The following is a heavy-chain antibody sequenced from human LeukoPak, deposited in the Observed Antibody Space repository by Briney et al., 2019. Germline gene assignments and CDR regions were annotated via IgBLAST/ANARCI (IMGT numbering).Heavy chain of an antibody. CDR2: TSGSGVNS. V-gene: IGHV3-23*01. CDR1: GFTLRGYD. D-gene: IGHD5-12*01. J-gene: IGHJ4*02. CDR3: AKEYSGYDFNY. Sequence: GGSLRLSCAASGFTLRGYDMSWVRQAPGKGLEWVAATSGSGVNSYCADSVRGRFTISRDNSQNTLYLQMDSLRAEDTALYYCAKEYSGYDFNYWGQGTLVTVSS.